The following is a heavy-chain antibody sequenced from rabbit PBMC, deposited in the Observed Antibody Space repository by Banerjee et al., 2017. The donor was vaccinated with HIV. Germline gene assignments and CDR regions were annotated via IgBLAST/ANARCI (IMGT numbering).Heavy chain of an antibody. V-gene: IGHV1S45*01. Sequence: QEQLEESGGGLVQPEGSLTLTCKASGFDFSSNAMYWVRQAPGKGLEWIASIDSGSSGTTYYASWAKGRFTGSKTSSTTVTLQMTSLTAADTATYFCARDLTGVIGWNFNLWGQGTLVTVS. CDR3: ARDLTGVIGWNFNL. D-gene: IGHD1-1*01. J-gene: IGHJ4*01. CDR2: IDSGSSGTT. CDR1: GFDFSSNA.